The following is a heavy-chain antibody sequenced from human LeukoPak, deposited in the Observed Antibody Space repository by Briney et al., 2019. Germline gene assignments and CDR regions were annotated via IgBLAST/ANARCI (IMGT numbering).Heavy chain of an antibody. D-gene: IGHD3-22*01. V-gene: IGHV3-74*01. CDR2: INSDGSST. CDR1: GFPFSSYW. Sequence: GGSLRLSGAASGFPFSSYWMHWVRQAPGKGLVWVSRINSDGSSTSYADSVKGRFTISRDNTKNTLYLQMNSLRAEDTAVYYCARDLRRNYYDSSGDNYWGHGSLVTVSS. J-gene: IGHJ4*01. CDR3: ARDLRRNYYDSSGDNY.